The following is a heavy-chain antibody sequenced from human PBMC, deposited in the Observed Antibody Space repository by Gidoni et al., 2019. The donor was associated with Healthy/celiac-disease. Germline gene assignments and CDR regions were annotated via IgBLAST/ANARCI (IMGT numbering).Heavy chain of an antibody. CDR3: ARGFEGYYYYGMDV. J-gene: IGHJ6*02. CDR2: INHSGST. Sequence: QVQLQQWGAGLLKPSETLYLTCAVYGGSFSGYYWSWIRQPPGKGLEWIGEINHSGSTNYNPSLKSRVTISVDTSKNPFSLKLSSVTAADTAVYYCARGFEGYYYYGMDVWGQGTTVTVSS. CDR1: GGSFSGYY. V-gene: IGHV4-34*01.